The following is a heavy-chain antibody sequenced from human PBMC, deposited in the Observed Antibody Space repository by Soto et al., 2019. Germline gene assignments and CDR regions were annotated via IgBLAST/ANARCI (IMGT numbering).Heavy chain of an antibody. J-gene: IGHJ4*02. D-gene: IGHD3-22*01. CDR1: GGSISSGGYY. CDR2: IYYSGST. V-gene: IGHV4-31*03. CDR3: ARTYYYDSSFDY. Sequence: SETLSLTCTVSGGSISSGGYYWSWIRQHPGKGLEWIGYIYYSGSTYYNPSLKSRVTISVDTSKNQFSLKLSSVTAADTVVYYCARTYYYDSSFDYWGQGTLVTVSS.